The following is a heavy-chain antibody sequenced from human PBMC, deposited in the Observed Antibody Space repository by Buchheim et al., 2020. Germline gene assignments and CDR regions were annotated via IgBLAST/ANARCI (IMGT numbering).Heavy chain of an antibody. D-gene: IGHD3-10*01. J-gene: IGHJ6*02. CDR3: AREMFTMVRVVIIRPPSYYYYYGMDV. CDR2: INPSGGST. V-gene: IGHV1-46*01. Sequence: QVQLVQSGAEVKKPGASVKVSCKASGYTFTSYYMHWVRQAPGQGLEWMGIINPSGGSTSYAQKFQGRVTMTRDTSTSTVYMELSSLRSEYTAVYYCAREMFTMVRVVIIRPPSYYYYYGMDVWGQGTT. CDR1: GYTFTSYY.